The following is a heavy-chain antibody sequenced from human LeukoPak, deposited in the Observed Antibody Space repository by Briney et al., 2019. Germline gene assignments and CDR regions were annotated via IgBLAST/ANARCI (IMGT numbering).Heavy chain of an antibody. CDR1: GFIFSSYC. CDR2: IKEDGRQT. V-gene: IGHV3-7*01. J-gene: IGHJ4*02. Sequence: PGGSLRLSCAHSGFIFSSYCMSRVRQAPGKGLEGVASIKEDGRQTQYVDSVEGRLTLSRDKAKNSLYLQMSGLRAADTAVYYRARRGWQKSEFVYSGAGDHVTVSS. D-gene: IGHD5-24*01. CDR3: ARRGWQKSEFVY.